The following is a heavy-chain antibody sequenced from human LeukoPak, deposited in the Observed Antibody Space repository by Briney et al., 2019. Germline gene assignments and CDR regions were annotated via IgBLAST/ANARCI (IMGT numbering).Heavy chain of an antibody. V-gene: IGHV4-34*01. CDR1: GGSFSGYY. CDR3: ASTGGSDGMDV. D-gene: IGHD3-16*01. Sequence: PSETLSLTCAVYGGSFSGYYWSWFRKPPGKGLEWIGEINHSGSTNYNPSLKSRVTISVDTSKNQFSLKLSSVTAADTAVYYCASTGGSDGMDVWGQGTTVTVSS. CDR2: INHSGST. J-gene: IGHJ6*02.